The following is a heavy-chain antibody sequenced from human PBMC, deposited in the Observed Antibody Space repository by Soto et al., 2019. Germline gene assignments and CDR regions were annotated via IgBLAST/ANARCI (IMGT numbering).Heavy chain of an antibody. Sequence: QVQLQQWGAGLLKPSETLSLTCAVYGGSFSGYYWSWIRQPPGKGLEWIGEINHSGSTNYNPSPKSRVPTSVDPSKHQCSLKLSSVTAADTAVYYCARAAPRYCSGGSCYSGRHYWGQGTLVTVSS. J-gene: IGHJ4*02. CDR3: ARAAPRYCSGGSCYSGRHY. CDR2: INHSGST. V-gene: IGHV4-34*01. D-gene: IGHD2-15*01. CDR1: GGSFSGYY.